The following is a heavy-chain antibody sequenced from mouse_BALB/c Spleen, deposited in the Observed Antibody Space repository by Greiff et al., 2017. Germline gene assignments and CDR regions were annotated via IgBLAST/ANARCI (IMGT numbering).Heavy chain of an antibody. CDR1: GFTFSSFG. V-gene: IGHV5-17*02. J-gene: IGHJ4*01. CDR3: ARYPTYYAMDY. CDR2: ISSGSSTI. Sequence: VQLQQSGGGLVQPGGSRKLSCAASGFTFSSFGMHWVRQAPEKGLEWVAYISSGSSTIYYADTVKGRFTISRDNPKNTLFLQMTSLRSEDTAMYYCARYPTYYAMDYWGQGTSVTVSS.